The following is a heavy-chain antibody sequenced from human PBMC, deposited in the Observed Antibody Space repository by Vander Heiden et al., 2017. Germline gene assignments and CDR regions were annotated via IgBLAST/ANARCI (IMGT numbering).Heavy chain of an antibody. CDR1: GLTSSLYS. CDR2: ISCSSRIK. V-gene: IGHV3-48*02. D-gene: IGHD3-22*01. CDR3: VRVGKGFYDRSGQHHDAFEI. J-gene: IGHJ3*02. Sequence: EVQLVESGGALVQPGGSLRPSCAASGLTSSLYSMNWVRQAQGKGLEWVSYISCSSRIKYYADSVKGRFTISRENAMDSLDLHMNSLRKEDTAVYYCVRVGKGFYDRSGQHHDAFEIWGQGTIVTVSS.